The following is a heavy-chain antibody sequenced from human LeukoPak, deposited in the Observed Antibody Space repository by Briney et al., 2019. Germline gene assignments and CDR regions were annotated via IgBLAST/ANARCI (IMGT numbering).Heavy chain of an antibody. V-gene: IGHV3-23*01. CDR3: AKDARVVVIPSPVQAFDY. CDR2: ISGSGGST. D-gene: IGHD3-22*01. J-gene: IGHJ4*02. Sequence: PGGSLRLSCAASGFTFSSYAMSWVRQAPGKGLEWVSAISGSGGSTYYADSVKGRFTISRDNSKNTLYLQMNSLRAEDTAEYYCAKDARVVVIPSPVQAFDYWGQGTLVTVSS. CDR1: GFTFSSYA.